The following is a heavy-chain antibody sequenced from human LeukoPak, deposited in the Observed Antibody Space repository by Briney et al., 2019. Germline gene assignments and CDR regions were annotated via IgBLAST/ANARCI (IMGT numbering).Heavy chain of an antibody. J-gene: IGHJ4*02. D-gene: IGHD3-22*01. CDR2: ISSSGGNI. Sequence: PGGSLRLSCAASGFTFNSYAVSWVRQAPGKGLEWVSTISSSGGNIYYADSVKGRFTISRDNSKNTLYLQMNSLRAGDTAVYYCAKNDRAYYYDSRGYYFFDYWGQGTPVTVSS. CDR3: AKNDRAYYYDSRGYYFFDY. CDR1: GFTFNSYA. V-gene: IGHV3-23*01.